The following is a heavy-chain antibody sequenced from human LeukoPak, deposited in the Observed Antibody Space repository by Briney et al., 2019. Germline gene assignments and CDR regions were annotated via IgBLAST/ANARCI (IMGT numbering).Heavy chain of an antibody. V-gene: IGHV4-4*02. CDR3: ARHEGFSQKD. CDR1: GVSLNSNNC. Sequence: SETLSPTRAVSGVSLNSNNCRSWVRQPPGKGGEWIVEIHESGSTNYNPSLKSRVTISVDKSKDQFSLKLSSVTAADTAVYYCARHEGFSQKDWGQGTQVTVS. CDR2: IHESGST. J-gene: IGHJ4*02.